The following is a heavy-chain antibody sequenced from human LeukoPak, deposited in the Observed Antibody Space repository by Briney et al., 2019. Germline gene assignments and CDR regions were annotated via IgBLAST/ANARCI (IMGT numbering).Heavy chain of an antibody. V-gene: IGHV3-53*01. CDR2: IYSGGST. J-gene: IGHJ3*02. Sequence: PGGSLRLSCAASGFTVSSNYTSWVRQAPGKGLEWVSVIYSGGSTYYADSVKGRFTISRDNSKNTLYLQMNSLRAEDTAVYYCASMLPIDAFDIWGQGTMVTVSS. D-gene: IGHD3-10*02. CDR3: ASMLPIDAFDI. CDR1: GFTVSSNY.